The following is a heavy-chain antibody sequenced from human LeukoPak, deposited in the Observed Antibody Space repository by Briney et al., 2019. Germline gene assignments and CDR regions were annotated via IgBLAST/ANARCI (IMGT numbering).Heavy chain of an antibody. V-gene: IGHV4-34*01. CDR3: ARQNSGYFDY. Sequence: SGTLSLTCAVYGGSFSGYYWSWIRQPPGKGLEWIGEINHSGSTNYNPSLKSRVTISVDTSKNQFSLKLSSVTAADTAVYYCARQNSGYFDYWGQGTLVTVSS. CDR2: INHSGST. J-gene: IGHJ4*02. D-gene: IGHD1-26*01. CDR1: GGSFSGYY.